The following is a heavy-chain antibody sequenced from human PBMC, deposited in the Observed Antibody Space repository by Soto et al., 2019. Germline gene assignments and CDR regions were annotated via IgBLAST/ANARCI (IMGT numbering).Heavy chain of an antibody. V-gene: IGHV3-30-3*01. D-gene: IGHD2-2*01. CDR2: ISYDGSNK. Sequence: GWSLRLSCASSVFTFINYAMNWVRQAPGKGLEWVALISYDGSNKYYADSVKGRFTISRDSSKNTLYLQMNSLRAADTAVYYCGRCTSTSCHLGSDYWGQGTLVTVSS. CDR1: VFTFINYA. CDR3: GRCTSTSCHLGSDY. J-gene: IGHJ4*02.